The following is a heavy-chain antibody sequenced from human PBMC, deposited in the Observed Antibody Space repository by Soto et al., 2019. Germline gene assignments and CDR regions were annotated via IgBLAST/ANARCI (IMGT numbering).Heavy chain of an antibody. CDR3: AKASGWYNSGLDP. D-gene: IGHD6-19*01. CDR1: GFTFGDNA. CDR2: ISWNSGAI. V-gene: IGHV3-9*01. J-gene: IGHJ5*02. Sequence: EVQLVESGGGLVQPGRSLRLSCAASGFTFGDNAMHWVRQAPGKGLQWVSGISWNSGAIGYADSVKGRFTISRDNAKNSLSLQMNSLRPEDTALYYCAKASGWYNSGLDPWGQGTLVTVSS.